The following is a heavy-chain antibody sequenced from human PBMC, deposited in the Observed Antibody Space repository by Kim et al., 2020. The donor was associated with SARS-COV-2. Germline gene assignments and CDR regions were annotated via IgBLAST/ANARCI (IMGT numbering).Heavy chain of an antibody. Sequence: GGSLRLSCAASGFTFSSYAMHWVRQAPGKGLEWVAVIWYDGSDKNYADSVKGRFTISRDNSKNTLYLQMNSLRAEDTAVYYCARQGGFVSWYFDYWGQGT. J-gene: IGHJ4*02. CDR1: GFTFSSYA. V-gene: IGHV3-33*01. CDR3: ARQGGFVSWYFDY. D-gene: IGHD5-12*01. CDR2: IWYDGSDK.